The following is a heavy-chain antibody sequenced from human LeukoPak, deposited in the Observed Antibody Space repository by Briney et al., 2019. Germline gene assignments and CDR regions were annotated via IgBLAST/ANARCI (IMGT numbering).Heavy chain of an antibody. CDR2: IYYSGST. CDR1: GGSISSYY. J-gene: IGHJ5*02. Sequence: SETLSLTCTVSGGSISSYYWSWIRQPPAKGLEWIGYIYYSGSTNHNPSLKSRVTISVDTSKNQFSLKLSSVTAADTAVYYCARVDYWFDPWGQGTLVTVSS. D-gene: IGHD3-9*01. CDR3: ARVDYWFDP. V-gene: IGHV4-59*08.